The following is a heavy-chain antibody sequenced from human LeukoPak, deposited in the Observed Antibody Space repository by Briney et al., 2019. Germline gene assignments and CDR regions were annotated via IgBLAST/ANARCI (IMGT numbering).Heavy chain of an antibody. CDR2: IYYSGNT. CDR1: GGSISSYY. Sequence: SETLSLTCSVSGGSISSYYWSWIRQPPGKGLEWIGFIYYSGNTNYNPSLKSRVTILVDTSKNQFSLKLSSVTAADTAVYFSARHGGGGPAFDIWGQGTMVTVSS. CDR3: ARHGGGGPAFDI. V-gene: IGHV4-59*08. D-gene: IGHD3-10*01. J-gene: IGHJ3*02.